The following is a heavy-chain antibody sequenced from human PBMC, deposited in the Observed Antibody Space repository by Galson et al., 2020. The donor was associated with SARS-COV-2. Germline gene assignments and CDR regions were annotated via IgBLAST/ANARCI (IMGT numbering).Heavy chain of an antibody. J-gene: IGHJ2*01. V-gene: IGHV4-38-2*02. CDR1: GYSVSTTNY. CDR3: ARQGVNMIVLVTVPGWYFDL. Sequence: SETLSLTCTVSGYSVSTTNYWGWVRQPPGRGLEWIGSVYPSGTTYYNPSLKSPVTISVDTSKNQFSLRLDSVTAADTALYYCARQGVNMIVLVTVPGWYFDLWGRGTLVTVSS. CDR2: VYPSGTT. D-gene: IGHD3-22*01.